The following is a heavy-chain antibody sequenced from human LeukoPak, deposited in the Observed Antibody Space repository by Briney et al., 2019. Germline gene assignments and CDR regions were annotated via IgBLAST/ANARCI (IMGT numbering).Heavy chain of an antibody. J-gene: IGHJ4*02. V-gene: IGHV4-59*01. CDR3: ARDLSSGSYPYFDY. CDR2: IYYSGST. D-gene: IGHD3-10*02. CDR1: GGSISSYY. Sequence: SETLSLTCTVSGGSISSYYWSWIRQPPGKGLEWIGYIYYSGSTNYNPSLKSRVTISVDTSKNQFSLKLSSVTAADTAVYYCARDLSSGSYPYFDYWGQGTLGSVSS.